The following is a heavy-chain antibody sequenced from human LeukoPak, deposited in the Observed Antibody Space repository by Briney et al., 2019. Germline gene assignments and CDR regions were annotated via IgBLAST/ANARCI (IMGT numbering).Heavy chain of an antibody. Sequence: ASVKVSCKASGYTFTSYYIHWVRQAAGQGLEWMGIINPSGGSTSSAQKFQGRVTMTRDTSTHAVYMELSSLRSDDTAVYYCARSRDLFDYWGQGTLVTVSS. CDR3: ARSRDLFDY. CDR1: GYTFTSYY. J-gene: IGHJ4*02. V-gene: IGHV1-46*01. CDR2: INPSGGST.